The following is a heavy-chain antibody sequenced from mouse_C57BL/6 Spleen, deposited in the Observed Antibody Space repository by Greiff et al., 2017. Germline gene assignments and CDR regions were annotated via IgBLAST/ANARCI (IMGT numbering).Heavy chain of an antibody. CDR2: INPTSGYT. CDR1: GYTFTSYW. D-gene: IGHD1-1*01. CDR3: ARVTTVVGRDWYFDV. V-gene: IGHV1-7*01. Sequence: QVQLKESGAELAKPGASVKLSCKASGYTFTSYWMHWVKQRPGQGLEWIGYINPTSGYTNYNQKFKDKATLTADKSSSTAYMQLSSLTYEDSAVXYCARVTTVVGRDWYFDVWGTGTTVTVSS. J-gene: IGHJ1*03.